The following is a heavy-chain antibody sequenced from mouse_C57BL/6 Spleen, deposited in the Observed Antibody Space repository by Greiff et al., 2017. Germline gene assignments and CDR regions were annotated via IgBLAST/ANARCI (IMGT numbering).Heavy chain of an antibody. CDR2: IRNKANGYTT. D-gene: IGHD2-5*01. CDR3: ARYGDSNSEAWFAD. Sequence: DVKLVESGGGLVQPGGSLSLSCAASGFTFTDYYMSWVRQPPGKALEWLGFIRNKANGYTTEYSASVKGRFTISRDNSQSILYLQMKALRAEDSATYYCARYGDSNSEAWFADWGQGTLVTVSA. CDR1: GFTFTDYY. J-gene: IGHJ3*01. V-gene: IGHV7-3*01.